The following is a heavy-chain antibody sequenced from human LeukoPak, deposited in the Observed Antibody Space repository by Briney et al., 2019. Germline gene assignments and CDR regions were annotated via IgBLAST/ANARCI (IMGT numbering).Heavy chain of an antibody. V-gene: IGHV3-30*03. CDR3: ARGGDAIVVVPAACLDY. J-gene: IGHJ4*02. Sequence: GGSLRLSCAASGFTFSSYSMNWVRQAPGKGLEWVAVISYDGSNKYYADSVKGRFTISRDNSKNTLYLQMNSLRAEDTAVYYCARGGDAIVVVPAACLDYWGQGTLVTVSS. D-gene: IGHD2-2*01. CDR2: ISYDGSNK. CDR1: GFTFSSYS.